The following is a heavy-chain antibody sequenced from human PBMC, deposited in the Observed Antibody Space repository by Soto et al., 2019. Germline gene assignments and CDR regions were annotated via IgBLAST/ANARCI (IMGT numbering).Heavy chain of an antibody. D-gene: IGHD2-8*01. J-gene: IGHJ1*01. Sequence: EVQLWESGGGWVQPGGSLRLSCAASGFTFSSYSMNWVRQAPGKGLEWVSYISSSSSSIYYADSVKGRFTISRDNAKNSLYLQMSSLRDDDTAVYYCARASNQGVFQLWGNGTLVTVYS. V-gene: IGHV3-48*02. CDR2: ISSSSSSI. CDR3: ARASNQGVFQL. CDR1: GFTFSSYS.